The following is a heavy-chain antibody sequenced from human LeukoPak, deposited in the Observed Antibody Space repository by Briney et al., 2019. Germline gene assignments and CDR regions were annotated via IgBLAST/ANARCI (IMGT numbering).Heavy chain of an antibody. Sequence: ASVKVSCKASGYTFTSYYMHWVRQAPGQGLEWMGIINPSGGSTSYAQRFQGRVTMTRDMSTSTVYMELSSLRSEDTAVYYCAREGDRTYYYYYYMDVWGKGTTVTVSS. J-gene: IGHJ6*03. V-gene: IGHV1-46*01. D-gene: IGHD1-26*01. CDR2: INPSGGST. CDR3: AREGDRTYYYYYYMDV. CDR1: GYTFTSYY.